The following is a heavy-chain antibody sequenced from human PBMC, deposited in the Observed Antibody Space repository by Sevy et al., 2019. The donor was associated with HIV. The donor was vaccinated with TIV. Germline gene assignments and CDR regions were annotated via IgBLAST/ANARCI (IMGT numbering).Heavy chain of an antibody. V-gene: IGHV1-18*01. D-gene: IGHD3-22*01. J-gene: IGHJ5*02. CDR3: ARRIYYDSSVYYWWFDP. CDR1: GYTFTNYG. CDR2: ISTHNGDT. Sequence: ASVKVSCKASGYTFTNYGISWVRQAPGQGLEWMGWISTHNGDTNYTQKLQGRVTMTTDTSTSTAYMELRSLRSDDTAVYYCARRIYYDSSVYYWWFDPWGQGTLVTVSS.